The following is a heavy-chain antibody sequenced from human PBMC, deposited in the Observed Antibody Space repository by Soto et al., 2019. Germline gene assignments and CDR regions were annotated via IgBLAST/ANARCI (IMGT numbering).Heavy chain of an antibody. V-gene: IGHV4-30-2*01. CDR3: ARGIRITMIEVQSAWFDP. CDR1: GGSISSGGYS. CDR2: IYHSGST. D-gene: IGHD3-22*01. J-gene: IGHJ5*02. Sequence: SETLSLTCAVSGGSISSGGYSWSWIRQPPGKGLEWIGYIYHSGSTYYNPSLKSRVTISVDRSKNQFSLKLSSVTAADTAVYYCARGIRITMIEVQSAWFDPWGQGTLVTVSS.